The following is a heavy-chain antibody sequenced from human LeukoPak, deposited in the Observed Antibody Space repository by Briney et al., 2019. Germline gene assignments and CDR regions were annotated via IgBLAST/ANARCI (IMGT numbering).Heavy chain of an antibody. CDR1: GFTFTTYG. CDR2: IGGSGTRT. CDR3: ARDPSGLLEWLFDY. D-gene: IGHD3-3*01. J-gene: IGHJ4*02. V-gene: IGHV3-21*01. Sequence: GGSLRLSCSASGFTFTTYGMNWVRQAPGKGLEWVSGIGGSGTRTYYADSVKGRFAISRDNAKNSLYLQMNSLRAEDTAVYYCARDPSGLLEWLFDYWGQGTLVTVSS.